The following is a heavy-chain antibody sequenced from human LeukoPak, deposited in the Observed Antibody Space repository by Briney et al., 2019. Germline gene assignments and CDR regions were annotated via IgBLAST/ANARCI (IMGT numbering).Heavy chain of an antibody. D-gene: IGHD3-3*01. CDR1: GGSISSYY. V-gene: IGHV4-59*01. J-gene: IGHJ6*02. CDR3: AREITIFGVASDGMDV. Sequence: SETLSLTCTVSGGSISSYYWSWIRQPPGKRLEWIGYIYYSGSTNYNPSLKSRVTISVGTSKNQFSLKLSSVTAADTAVYYCAREITIFGVASDGMDVWGQGTTVTVSS. CDR2: IYYSGST.